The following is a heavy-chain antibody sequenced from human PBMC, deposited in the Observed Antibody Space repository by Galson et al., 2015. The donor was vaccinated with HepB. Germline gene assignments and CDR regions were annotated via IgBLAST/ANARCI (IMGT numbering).Heavy chain of an antibody. D-gene: IGHD1-26*01. J-gene: IGHJ4*02. CDR3: TTDFGIVGATPDFDY. CDR2: IKSKTDGGTT. Sequence: SLRLSCAASGFTFSNAWMSWVRKAPGKGLEWVGRIKSKTDGGTTDYAAPVKGRFTISRDDSKNTLYLQMNSLKTEDTAVYYCTTDFGIVGATPDFDYWGQGTLVTVSS. CDR1: GFTFSNAW. V-gene: IGHV3-15*01.